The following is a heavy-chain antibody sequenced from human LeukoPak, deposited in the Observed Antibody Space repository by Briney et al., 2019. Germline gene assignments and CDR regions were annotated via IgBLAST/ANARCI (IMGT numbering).Heavy chain of an antibody. J-gene: IGHJ6*04. D-gene: IGHD3-16*01. CDR1: GFTFSSYE. CDR2: ISSSGSTI. CDR3: ARDWGYGMDV. V-gene: IGHV3-48*03. Sequence: QPGGSLRLSCAASGFTFSSYEMNWVRQAPGKGLEWVSYISSSGSTIYYADSVKGRFTISRDNAKNSLYLQMNSLRAGDTAVYYCARDWGYGMDVWGKGTTVTVSS.